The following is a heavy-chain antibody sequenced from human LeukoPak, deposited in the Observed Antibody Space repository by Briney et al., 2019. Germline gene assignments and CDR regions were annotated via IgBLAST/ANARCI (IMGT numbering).Heavy chain of an antibody. V-gene: IGHV4-59*01. CDR3: ARGLGRVLGAAAN. CDR2: IYYSGST. J-gene: IGHJ4*02. CDR1: GGSISSYY. Sequence: PSETLSLTCTVSGGSISSYYWSWIRQPPGKGLEWIGYIYYSGSTNYNPSLKSRVTISVDTSKNQFSLKLSSVTAADTAVYYCARGLGRVLGAAANWGQGTLVTVSS. D-gene: IGHD6-13*01.